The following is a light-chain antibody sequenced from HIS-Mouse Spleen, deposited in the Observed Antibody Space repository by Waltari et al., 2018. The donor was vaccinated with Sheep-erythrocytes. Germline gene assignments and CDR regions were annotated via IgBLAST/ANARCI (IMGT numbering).Light chain of an antibody. V-gene: IGKV2-30*02. CDR2: KVS. CDR3: MQGT. Sequence: DVVMTQSPRSLPVTLGQPASISCRSSQSLVHSAGNTYLNWFQQRPGQSPRRLIYKVSNRDSGVPDRFSGSGSGTDFTLKISRVEAEDVGVYYCMQGTFGQGTKLEIK. CDR1: QSLVHSAGNTY. J-gene: IGKJ2*01.